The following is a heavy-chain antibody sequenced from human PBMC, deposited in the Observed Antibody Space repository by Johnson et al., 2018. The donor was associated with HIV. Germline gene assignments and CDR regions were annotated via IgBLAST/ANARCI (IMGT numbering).Heavy chain of an antibody. Sequence: QVHLVESGGGLVKPGGSLRLSCAASGFSFSDYYMSWIRQDPGKGLEWVSYISSSSSTKYHAEFVKGRFTISRDNAKKSLYLQMNSLRAEDTALYYCARGAQWELLIDAFDIWGQGTMVTVSS. V-gene: IGHV3-11*01. CDR2: ISSSSSTK. D-gene: IGHD1-26*01. CDR1: GFSFSDYY. CDR3: ARGAQWELLIDAFDI. J-gene: IGHJ3*02.